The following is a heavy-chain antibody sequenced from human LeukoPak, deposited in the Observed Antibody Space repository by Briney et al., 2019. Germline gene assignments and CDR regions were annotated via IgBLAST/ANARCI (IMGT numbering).Heavy chain of an antibody. CDR3: ARGRAGIAAAGFDY. J-gene: IGHJ4*02. V-gene: IGHV3-30-3*01. Sequence: PGGSLRLSCATSGFTFSMSAMHWVRLAPGKGLDWVAVIPFDGGNKFYADPVKGRFSISRDNSKNTLYLQMNSLGLDDTAVYFCARGRAGIAAAGFDYWGQGTLVTVSS. D-gene: IGHD6-13*01. CDR1: GFTFSMSA. CDR2: IPFDGGNK.